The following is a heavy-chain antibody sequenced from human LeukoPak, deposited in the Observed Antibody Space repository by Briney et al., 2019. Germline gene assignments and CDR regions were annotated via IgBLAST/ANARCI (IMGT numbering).Heavy chain of an antibody. J-gene: IGHJ4*02. CDR3: ARGHCSGGSCYSGFDY. Sequence: SETLSLTCAVSGGSISSGGYSWSWIRQPPGKGLEWIGYIYHSGSTYYNPSLKSRVTISVDRSKNQFSLKLSSVTAADTAVYYCARGHCSGGSCYSGFDYWGQGTLVTVSS. CDR2: IYHSGST. D-gene: IGHD2-15*01. V-gene: IGHV4-30-2*01. CDR1: GGSISSGGYS.